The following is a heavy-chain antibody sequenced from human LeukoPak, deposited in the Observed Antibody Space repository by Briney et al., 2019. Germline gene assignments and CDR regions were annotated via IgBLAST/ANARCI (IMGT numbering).Heavy chain of an antibody. V-gene: IGHV1-69*13. CDR3: ARSTRFLEWRAGPQFGYFDY. CDR1: GGTFSSYA. Sequence: SVKVSCKASGGTFSSYAISWVRQAPGQGLEWMGGIIPIFGTANYAQKFQGRVTITADESTSTAYMELSSLRSEDTAVYYCARSTRFLEWRAGPQFGYFDYWGQGTLVTVSS. D-gene: IGHD3-3*01. J-gene: IGHJ4*02. CDR2: IIPIFGTA.